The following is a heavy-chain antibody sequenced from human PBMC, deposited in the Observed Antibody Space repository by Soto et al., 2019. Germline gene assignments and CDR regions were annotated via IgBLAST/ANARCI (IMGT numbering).Heavy chain of an antibody. D-gene: IGHD3-10*01. Sequence: EVQLLDSGGGLVQPGGSLRLSCAASGFTFSSYAMNWVRQAPGKGLEWVSVISGSGDSTYYADSVKGRFTISRDNSKNTLYLQMNSLRADDTAVYYCAKRSSGSHFDYGGQGTLVTVSS. CDR1: GFTFSSYA. V-gene: IGHV3-23*01. CDR2: ISGSGDST. J-gene: IGHJ4*02. CDR3: AKRSSGSHFDY.